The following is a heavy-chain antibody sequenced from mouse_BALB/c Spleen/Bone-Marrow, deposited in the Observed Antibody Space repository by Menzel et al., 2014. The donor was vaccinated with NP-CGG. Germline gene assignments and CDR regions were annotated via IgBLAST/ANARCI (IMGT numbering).Heavy chain of an antibody. CDR2: IYPGNGDT. D-gene: IGHD1-2*01. V-gene: IGHV1-12*01. J-gene: IGHJ4*01. CDR1: SYTFTSYN. Sequence: QVQLQQSGAELVKPWGSVKMSCKASSYTFTSYNMHWVKQTPGQGLEWIGSIYPGNGDTSNNQKFKGKATLTADKSSSTAFMQLSSLTSEDSAVYYCASGYNYVMDYWGQGSSDTVSS. CDR3: ASGYNYVMDY.